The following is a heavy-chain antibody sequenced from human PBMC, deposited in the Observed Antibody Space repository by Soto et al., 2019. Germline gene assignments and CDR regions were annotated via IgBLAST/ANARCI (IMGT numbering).Heavy chain of an antibody. CDR2: IYYSGST. Sequence: SETLSLTCTVSGGSISSYYWSWIRQPPGKGLEWIGNIYYSGSTNYNPSLKSRVTISVDTSKNQFSLKLSSVTAADTAVYYCARGSDYGSGSYAIDYWGQGTLVTVSS. CDR3: ARGSDYGSGSYAIDY. D-gene: IGHD3-10*01. J-gene: IGHJ4*02. V-gene: IGHV4-59*12. CDR1: GGSISSYY.